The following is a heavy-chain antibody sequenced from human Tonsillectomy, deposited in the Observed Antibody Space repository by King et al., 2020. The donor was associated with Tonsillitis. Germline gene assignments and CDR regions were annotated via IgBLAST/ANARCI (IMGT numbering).Heavy chain of an antibody. D-gene: IGHD3-10*01. V-gene: IGHV1-18*01. J-gene: IGHJ4*02. CDR3: AGHAWFGELVLHFDY. CDR1: GYTFTSYG. Sequence: VQLVESGAEVKKPGASVKVSCKTSGYTFTSYGIGWVRQAPGQGLEWMGWISVYNGNPNYAKKFQGRDTMTPDTTTSTAYMDLRSLRSDDTAMYYCAGHAWFGELVLHFDYWGQGTLVTVSS. CDR2: ISVYNGNP.